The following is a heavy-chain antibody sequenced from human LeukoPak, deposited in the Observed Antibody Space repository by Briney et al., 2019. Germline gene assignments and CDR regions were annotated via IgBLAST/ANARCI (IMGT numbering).Heavy chain of an antibody. CDR1: GFTVSSNY. Sequence: GGSLRLSCAASGFTVSSNYMNWVRQAPGKGLEWVAAIYSGGNTYHADSVKGRFTISRDGSQNTLHLQMNSLRVEDTAVYYCARDQRGPTHYYYYGMDVWGQGTTVTVSS. V-gene: IGHV3-66*01. D-gene: IGHD2-15*01. CDR3: ARDQRGPTHYYYYGMDV. CDR2: IYSGGNT. J-gene: IGHJ6*02.